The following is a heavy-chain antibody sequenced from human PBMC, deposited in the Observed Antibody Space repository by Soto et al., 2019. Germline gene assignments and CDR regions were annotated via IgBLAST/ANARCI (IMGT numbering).Heavy chain of an antibody. CDR2: ISSSSSYI. CDR1: GFTFSSYS. V-gene: IGHV3-21*01. Sequence: PGGSLRLSCAASGFTFSSYSMNLVRQAPGKGLEWVSSISSSSSYIYYADSVKGRFTISRDNAKNSLYLQMNRLRAEDTAVYYCARGSLGDSPPTPSYYGMDVWGQGTKVTVSS. J-gene: IGHJ6*02. D-gene: IGHD3-10*01. CDR3: ARGSLGDSPPTPSYYGMDV.